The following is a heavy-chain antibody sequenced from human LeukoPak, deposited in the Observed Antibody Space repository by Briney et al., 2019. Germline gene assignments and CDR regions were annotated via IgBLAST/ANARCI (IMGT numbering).Heavy chain of an antibody. V-gene: IGHV3-53*01. Sequence: GGSLRLSCAASGFTVSSNYMSWVRQAPGKGLEWVSVIYSGGSTYYSDSVKGRFTISRDNSKNTLYLQMNSLRAEDTAVYYCASGLEPRPDGPNSWSDAFDIWGQGTMVTVSS. CDR3: ASGLEPRPDGPNSWSDAFDI. D-gene: IGHD5-24*01. J-gene: IGHJ3*02. CDR1: GFTVSSNY. CDR2: IYSGGST.